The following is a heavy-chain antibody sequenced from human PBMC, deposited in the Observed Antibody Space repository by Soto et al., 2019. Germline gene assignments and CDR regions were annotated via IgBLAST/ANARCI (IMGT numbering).Heavy chain of an antibody. J-gene: IGHJ4*02. D-gene: IGHD3-10*01. V-gene: IGHV3-33*01. CDR2: IWYDGSNK. CDR1: GFTFSSYG. Sequence: QVQLVESGGGVVQPGRSLRLSCAASGFTFSSYGMHWVRQAPGKGLEWVAVIWYDGSNKYYADSVKGRFTISRDNSKNTLYLQMNSLRAEDTAVDYCARDPAARSPPAGLFDYWGQGTLVTVSS. CDR3: ARDPAARSPPAGLFDY.